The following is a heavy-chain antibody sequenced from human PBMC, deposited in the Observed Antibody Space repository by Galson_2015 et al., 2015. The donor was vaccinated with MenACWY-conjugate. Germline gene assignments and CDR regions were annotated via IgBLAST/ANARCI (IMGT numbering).Heavy chain of an antibody. V-gene: IGHV3-74*01. D-gene: IGHD3-16*01. J-gene: IGHJ4*02. CDR1: GFTFSTYW. CDR2: INSDGSGT. CDR3: ARSYVPGSDRKNYYMDV. Sequence: SLRLSCAASGFTFSTYWMHWVRQAPGKGLVWVSRINSDGSGTGYADSVQGRFTISRDNAKNMLFLQMNSLKVEDTAVYYCARSYVPGSDRKNYYMDVWGQGTLVTVSS.